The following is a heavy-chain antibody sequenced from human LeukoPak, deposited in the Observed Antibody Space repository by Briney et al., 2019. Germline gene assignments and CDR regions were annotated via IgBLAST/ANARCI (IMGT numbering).Heavy chain of an antibody. CDR1: GFTFSSYG. J-gene: IGHJ4*02. D-gene: IGHD2-2*01. Sequence: GGSLRLSCAASGFTFSSYGMSWVRQAPGKGLEWVSAITATSSSTHDADSVQGRFTISRDNSKNTLYLQINSLRAEDTAVYYCAKGYVAYCSSTSCYGLDYWGQGTLVTVTS. CDR2: ITATSSST. V-gene: IGHV3-23*01. CDR3: AKGYVAYCSSTSCYGLDY.